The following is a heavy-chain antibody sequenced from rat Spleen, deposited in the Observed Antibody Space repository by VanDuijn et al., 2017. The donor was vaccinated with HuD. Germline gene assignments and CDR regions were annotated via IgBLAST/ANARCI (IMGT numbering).Heavy chain of an antibody. D-gene: IGHD1-1*01. CDR3: AKDGPFYYYTRHHYWYFDF. CDR2: ILSGGSGT. V-gene: IGHV5-29*01. CDR1: GFTFSSFG. Sequence: EVQLVESDGGLVQPGGSLKLSCAASGFTFSSFGMAWVRQAPEKGLEWVATILSGGSGTYYPDSVQGRFTVSRDNAKSTLYLQMDSLRTEDTATYYCAKDGPFYYYTRHHYWYFDFWGPGTMVTVSS. J-gene: IGHJ1*01.